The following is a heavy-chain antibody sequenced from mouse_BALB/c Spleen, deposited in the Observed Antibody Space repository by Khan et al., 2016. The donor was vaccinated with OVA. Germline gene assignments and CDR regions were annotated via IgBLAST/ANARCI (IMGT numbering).Heavy chain of an antibody. CDR1: GFTFSSYS. CDR3: SSHLTGSVAY. Sequence: EVQLVESGGDLVKPGGSLKLSCAASGFTFSSYSMSWVRQTPDKRLEWVATISSGGDYTYYLDSVKGRFTISRANAKNTLYLQMNSLKSAATAMYYCSSHLTGSVAYWGQGTLVTVSA. V-gene: IGHV5-6*01. D-gene: IGHD4-1*01. CDR2: ISSGGDYT. J-gene: IGHJ3*01.